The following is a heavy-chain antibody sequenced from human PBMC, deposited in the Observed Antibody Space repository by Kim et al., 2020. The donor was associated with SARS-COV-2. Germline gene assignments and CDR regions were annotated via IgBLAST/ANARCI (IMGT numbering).Heavy chain of an antibody. J-gene: IGHJ6*02. V-gene: IGHV3-23*01. CDR3: AKDALRGYGMDV. D-gene: IGHD3-10*01. CDR1: AFTFSSYA. CDR2: ISAVSGSGAST. Sequence: GGSLRLSCAASAFTFSSYAMNWVRQAPGKGLEWVSAISAVSGSGASTYYADSVKGRFTISRDNSKNTLYLQMHSLRAEDTAIYYCAKDALRGYGMDVWGQGTTVTVSS.